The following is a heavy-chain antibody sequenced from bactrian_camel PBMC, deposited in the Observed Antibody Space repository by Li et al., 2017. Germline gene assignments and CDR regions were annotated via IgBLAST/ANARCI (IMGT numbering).Heavy chain of an antibody. CDR3: AARDNWYCRRVPHHKFEY. V-gene: IGHV3S53*01. J-gene: IGHJ4*01. CDR1: APMDSRYC. D-gene: IGHD7*01. CDR2: IESDGST. Sequence: HVQLVESGGGLVQPGGSLRLSCSASAPMDSRYCMGWFRQIPDREREGVAGIESDGSTSYAGSVEGRFTISKDNVKNRLYLQMNSLQPEDTAMYYCAARDNWYCRRVPHHKFEYWGQGTQVTVS.